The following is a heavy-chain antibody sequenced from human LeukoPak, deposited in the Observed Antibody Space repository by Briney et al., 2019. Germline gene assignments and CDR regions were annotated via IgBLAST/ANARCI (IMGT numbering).Heavy chain of an antibody. V-gene: IGHV4-59*01. Sequence: SETLSLTCTVSGGAITNYYWNWIRQPPGKGLEWIGHIYYGGSTYYNPSLKSRVTISVDTSKNQFSLKLSSVTAADTAVYYCASGYCSTTSCPHYWGQGTLVTVSS. CDR1: GGAITNYY. J-gene: IGHJ4*02. CDR3: ASGYCSTTSCPHY. D-gene: IGHD2-2*01. CDR2: IYYGGST.